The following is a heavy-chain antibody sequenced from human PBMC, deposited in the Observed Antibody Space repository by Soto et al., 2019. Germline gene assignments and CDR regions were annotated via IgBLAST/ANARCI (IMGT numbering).Heavy chain of an antibody. V-gene: IGHV1-18*01. CDR3: ARTAYESMATMVFDY. J-gene: IGHJ4*02. Sequence: ASVKVSCKASGYTFTSYGISWVRQAPGQGLEWMGWISAYNGNTNYAQKLQGRVTMTTDTSTSTAYMELSSLRSEDTAVYYCARTAYESMATMVFDYWGQGTLVTVSS. CDR2: ISAYNGNT. D-gene: IGHD5-12*01. CDR1: GYTFTSYG.